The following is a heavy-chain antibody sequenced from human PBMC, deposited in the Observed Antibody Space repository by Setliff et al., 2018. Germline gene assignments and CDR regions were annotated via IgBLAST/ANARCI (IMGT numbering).Heavy chain of an antibody. CDR1: GGSITDRNW. CDR2: MYHSGNT. D-gene: IGHD3-10*01. J-gene: IGHJ3*02. V-gene: IGHV4-4*02. CDR3: AQFSINEVRRVIKGVAFDI. Sequence: SETLSLTCALSGGSITDRNWWNWVRQPPGKGLEWIGEMYHSGNTYYNPSLKSRVTISIDKSRNQFSLNLNSVTAADTAAYYCAQFSINEVRRVIKGVAFDIWGQGTMVTVSS.